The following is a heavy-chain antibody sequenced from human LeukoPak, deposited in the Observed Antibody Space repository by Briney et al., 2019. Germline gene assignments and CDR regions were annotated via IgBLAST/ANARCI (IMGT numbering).Heavy chain of an antibody. CDR3: ARTVGTHRFDY. CDR2: IYYNGNP. Sequence: SETLSLTCTVSGGSISSSDYYWGWIRQPPGERLEWIGTIYYNGNPYYNPSLQSRVIISVDTSKNQFSLKLTSVTAPDTAVYYCARTVGTHRFDYWGQGILVTVSS. J-gene: IGHJ4*02. D-gene: IGHD4-23*01. CDR1: GGSISSSDYY. V-gene: IGHV4-39*01.